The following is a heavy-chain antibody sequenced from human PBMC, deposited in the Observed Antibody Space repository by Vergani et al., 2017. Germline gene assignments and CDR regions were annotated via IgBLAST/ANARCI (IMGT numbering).Heavy chain of an antibody. CDR3: ARRTTMVRGVLEIARYYFDY. J-gene: IGHJ4*02. Sequence: QVQLQESGPGLVKPSETLSLTCTVSGGSISNYYWTWIRQPPGKGLEWIGYMYYSGRTNYNPSLKSRVTMLVDTSKNQFSLKLSSVTAADTAVYYCARRTTMVRGVLEIARYYFDYWGQGTLVTVSS. D-gene: IGHD3-10*01. CDR1: GGSISNYY. V-gene: IGHV4-59*08. CDR2: MYYSGRT.